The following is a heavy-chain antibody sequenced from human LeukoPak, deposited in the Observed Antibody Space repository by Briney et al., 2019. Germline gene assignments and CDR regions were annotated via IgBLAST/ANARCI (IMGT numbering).Heavy chain of an antibody. D-gene: IGHD3-16*01. CDR2: LNEDGGIT. J-gene: IGHJ4*02. V-gene: IGHV3-74*01. Sequence: PGGSLRLSCEASGFSFSSFWMHWVRQAPGEGLAWVSRLNEDGGITNYADFAKGRFTISRDNARNTLYLQMNSLSADDTAVYYCTRDIGGRSAYWGQGTLVTVSS. CDR3: TRDIGGRSAY. CDR1: GFSFSSFW.